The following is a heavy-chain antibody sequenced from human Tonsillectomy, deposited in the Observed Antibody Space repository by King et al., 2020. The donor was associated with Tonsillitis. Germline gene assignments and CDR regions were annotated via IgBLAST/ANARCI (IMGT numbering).Heavy chain of an antibody. CDR3: TRSQAGSNWFDP. Sequence: TLKESGPSLVKPTQTLTLTCTFSGFSLSTDEIRVSWVRQPPGKSLEWRARIDGEDEKFFITSLKTRLTISRDTSKNQVVLRMTNMDPGDTATYYCTRSQAGSNWFDPWGRGTLVTVSS. CDR2: IDGEDEK. V-gene: IGHV2-70*04. CDR1: GFSLSTDEIR. J-gene: IGHJ5*02.